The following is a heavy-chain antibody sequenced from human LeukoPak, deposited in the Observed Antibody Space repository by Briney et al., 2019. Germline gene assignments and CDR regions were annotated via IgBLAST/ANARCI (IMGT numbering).Heavy chain of an antibody. CDR3: ARDLRKVIFGVVMSYYYYGMDV. Sequence: PGGSLRLSCAASGFTFSSYAMPWVRQAPGKGLEWVAVISYDGSNKYYADSVKGRFTISRDNSKNTLYLQMNSLRAEDTAVYYCARDLRKVIFGVVMSYYYYGMDVWGQGTTVTVSS. V-gene: IGHV3-30-3*01. CDR1: GFTFSSYA. D-gene: IGHD3-3*01. J-gene: IGHJ6*02. CDR2: ISYDGSNK.